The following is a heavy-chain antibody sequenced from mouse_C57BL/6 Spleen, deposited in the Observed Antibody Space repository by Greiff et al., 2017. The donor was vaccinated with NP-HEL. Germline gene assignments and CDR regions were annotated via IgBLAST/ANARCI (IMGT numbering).Heavy chain of an antibody. Sequence: EVNLVESGGGLVQPGGSLKLSCAASGFTFSDYYMYWVRQTPEKRLEWVAYISNGGGSTYYPDTVKGRFTISRDNAKNTLYLQMSRLKSEDTAMYYCARHRGYFDVWGTGTTVTVSS. J-gene: IGHJ1*03. V-gene: IGHV5-12*01. CDR3: ARHRGYFDV. CDR2: ISNGGGST. CDR1: GFTFSDYY.